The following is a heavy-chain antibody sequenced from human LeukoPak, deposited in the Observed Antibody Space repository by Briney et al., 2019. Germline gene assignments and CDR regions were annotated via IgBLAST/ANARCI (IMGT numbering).Heavy chain of an antibody. Sequence: PSETLSLTCTVSGYSINSGYYWGWIRQPPGKGLEWIGSIYHSGSTYYNPSLKSRVTISVDTSKNQFSLKLSSVTAADTAVYYCAGIDNGGRGDAFDIWGQGTMVTVSS. CDR2: IYHSGST. CDR1: GYSINSGYY. D-gene: IGHD4-23*01. J-gene: IGHJ3*02. V-gene: IGHV4-38-2*02. CDR3: AGIDNGGRGDAFDI.